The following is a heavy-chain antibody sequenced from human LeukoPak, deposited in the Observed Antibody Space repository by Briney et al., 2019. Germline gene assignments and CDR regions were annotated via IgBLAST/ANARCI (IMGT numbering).Heavy chain of an antibody. D-gene: IGHD6-6*01. CDR3: AKDSSKGSSSSFDY. J-gene: IGHJ4*02. CDR1: GFTFSSYA. V-gene: IGHV3-23*01. Sequence: GGSLRLSCAASGFTFSSYAMSWVRQAPGKGLEWVSTISYSGGATYYADSVQGRFTISRDNSKNTLYLQINSLRAEDTAVYYCAKDSSKGSSSSFDYWGQGTLVTVSS. CDR2: ISYSGGAT.